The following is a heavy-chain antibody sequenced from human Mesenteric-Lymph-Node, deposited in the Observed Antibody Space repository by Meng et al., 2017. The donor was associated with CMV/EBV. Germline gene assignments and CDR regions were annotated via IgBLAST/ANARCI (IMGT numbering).Heavy chain of an antibody. J-gene: IGHJ4*02. Sequence: GGSLRLSCAASGFTFSSYAMHWVRQAPGKGLEWVAVISYDGSNKYYADSVKGRFTISRDNAKNSLYLQMNSLRAEDTALYYCAKTFGVLNYFDYWGQGTLVTVSS. D-gene: IGHD3-3*01. CDR3: AKTFGVLNYFDY. CDR1: GFTFSSYA. V-gene: IGHV3-30*04. CDR2: ISYDGSNK.